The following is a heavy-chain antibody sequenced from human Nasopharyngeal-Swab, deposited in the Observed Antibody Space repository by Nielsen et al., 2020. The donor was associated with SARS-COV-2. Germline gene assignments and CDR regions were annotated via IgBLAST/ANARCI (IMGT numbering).Heavy chain of an antibody. CDR1: GYSISSGYY. CDR3: VHLWLPGF. Sequence: SETLSPTCTVSGYSISSGYYWGWIRQPPGKGLEWIASIHHSGNTYYNPSLKNRVTISVDPSKNQFSLKLNSVTGADPALYFCVHLWLPGFWGQGTLVTVSS. D-gene: IGHD2-21*01. V-gene: IGHV4-38-2*02. J-gene: IGHJ4*02. CDR2: IHHSGNT.